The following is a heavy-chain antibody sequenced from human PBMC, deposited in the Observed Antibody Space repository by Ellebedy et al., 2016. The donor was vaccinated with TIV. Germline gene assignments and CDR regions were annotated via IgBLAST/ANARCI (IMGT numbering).Heavy chain of an antibody. CDR1: GFTFSSYW. CDR2: INSDGSST. D-gene: IGHD5-24*01. CDR3: AREGVGEMATIPWELYYYYYYGMDV. V-gene: IGHV3-74*01. J-gene: IGHJ6*02. Sequence: GESLKISCAASGFTFSSYWMHWVRQAPGKGLVWVSRINSDGSSTSYADSVKGRFTISRDNSKNTLYLQMNSPRAEDTAVYYCAREGVGEMATIPWELYYYYYYGMDVWGQGTTVTVSS.